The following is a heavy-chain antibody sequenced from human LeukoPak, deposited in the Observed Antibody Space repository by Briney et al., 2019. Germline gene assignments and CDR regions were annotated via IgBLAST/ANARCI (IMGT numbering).Heavy chain of an antibody. CDR1: GGTFSNYA. D-gene: IGHD6-19*01. CDR3: TTDPRITVAGTGYYYYYMDV. Sequence: SVKVSCKASGGTFSNYALNWVRQAPGQGLEWMGGIIPIVETANYAQKFQGRVTISTDESTSTVFMELHSLRSEDTAVYYCTTDPRITVAGTGYYYYYMDVWGKGTTATVSS. J-gene: IGHJ6*03. V-gene: IGHV1-69*05. CDR2: IIPIVETA.